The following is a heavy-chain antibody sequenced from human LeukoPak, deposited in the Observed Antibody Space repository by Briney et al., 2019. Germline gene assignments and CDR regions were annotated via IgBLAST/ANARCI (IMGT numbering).Heavy chain of an antibody. CDR2: ISAYNGNT. CDR3: ARDKYSHFDY. CDR1: GYTFKAYY. J-gene: IGHJ4*02. D-gene: IGHD5-18*01. V-gene: IGHV1-18*04. Sequence: ASVSVSCTTSGYTFKAYYMHWVRQAPGQGLEWMGWISAYNGNTNYAQTLQGRVTMTTDTSTSTAYMELRSLRSDDTAVYYCARDKYSHFDYWGQGTLVTVSS.